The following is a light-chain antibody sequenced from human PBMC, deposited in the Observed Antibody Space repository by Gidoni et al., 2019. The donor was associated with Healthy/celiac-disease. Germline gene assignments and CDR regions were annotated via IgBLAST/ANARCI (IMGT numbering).Light chain of an antibody. CDR1: RGISSY. J-gene: IGKJ3*01. CDR3: QQINSYPFT. Sequence: IHLTPSPSFLSASVGHSVTLTCRASRGISSYLAWYQQNPGKAPKLLIYAASTLQSGVPSRISGSGAGKEFTLTSSSLQDEDVATYYCQQINSYPFTFGPGTKVEIK. V-gene: IGKV1-9*01. CDR2: AAS.